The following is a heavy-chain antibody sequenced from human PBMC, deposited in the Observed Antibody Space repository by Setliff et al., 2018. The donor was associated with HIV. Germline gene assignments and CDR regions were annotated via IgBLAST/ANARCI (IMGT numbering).Heavy chain of an antibody. CDR1: YATLSTADYY. V-gene: IGHV4-30-4*01. Sequence: PSETLSLTCTASYATLSTADYYWTWIRQPPGKGLEWIGFVSYTGTTRYSPSLRSRISISIDASKNKSSLQLSSVTAADTAVYYCARQSTTSRDFDSWGQGTLVTVSS. J-gene: IGHJ4*02. CDR2: VSYTGTT. CDR3: ARQSTTSRDFDS. D-gene: IGHD2-2*01.